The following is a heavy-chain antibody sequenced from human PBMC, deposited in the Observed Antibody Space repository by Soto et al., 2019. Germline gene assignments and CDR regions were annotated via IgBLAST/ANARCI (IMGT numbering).Heavy chain of an antibody. Sequence: QVQLVESGGGVVQPGRSLRLSCAASGFTFSSYGMHWVRQAPGKGLEWVAVIWYDGSNKYYADSVKGRFTISRDNSKNTLYLQMNSLRAEDTAVYYCARDHVAVAGTPCDYWGQGTLVTVSS. V-gene: IGHV3-33*01. D-gene: IGHD6-19*01. CDR1: GFTFSSYG. J-gene: IGHJ4*02. CDR2: IWYDGSNK. CDR3: ARDHVAVAGTPCDY.